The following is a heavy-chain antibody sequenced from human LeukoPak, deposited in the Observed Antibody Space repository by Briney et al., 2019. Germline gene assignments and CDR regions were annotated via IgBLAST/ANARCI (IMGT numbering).Heavy chain of an antibody. CDR1: GFTFSSYG. J-gene: IGHJ4*02. V-gene: IGHV3-30*18. CDR2: ISYDGYNK. D-gene: IGHD2-2*01. Sequence: GGSLRLSCAASGFTFSSYGIHWVRQAPGKGLEWVAVISYDGYNKNYADSVKGRFTISRDNSKNTLYLQMNSLRAEDTAVYYCAKGYCSSTSCPCDYWGQGTLVTVSS. CDR3: AKGYCSSTSCPCDY.